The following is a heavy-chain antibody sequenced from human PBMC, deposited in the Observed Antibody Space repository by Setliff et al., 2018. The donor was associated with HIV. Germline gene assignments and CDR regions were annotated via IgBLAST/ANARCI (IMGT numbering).Heavy chain of an antibody. V-gene: IGHV1-46*01. Sequence: ASVKVSCKASGYTFTNYGITWVRQAPGQGLEWMGIIKPSDGSTSYAQKFQGRVTMTRDTSTSTVYMELSSLRSEDTAVYYCARDGDAAYCGGDCYSTFDYWGQGTLVTVSS. CDR2: IKPSDGST. CDR1: GYTFTNYG. J-gene: IGHJ4*02. D-gene: IGHD2-21*02. CDR3: ARDGDAAYCGGDCYSTFDY.